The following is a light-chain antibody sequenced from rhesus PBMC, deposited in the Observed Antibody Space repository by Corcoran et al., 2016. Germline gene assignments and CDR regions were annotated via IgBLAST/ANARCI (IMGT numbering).Light chain of an antibody. V-gene: IGLV2-23*01. CDR1: SNDVGSYDY. Sequence: QAALTQPPSVSGSPGQSVTISCTGTSNDVGSYDYVSWYQQHPGTAPKLMIYEVSKRPSGVSDRFSGSKSGNTASLTISGLQAEDEADYYCSSYAGSNTFIFGAGTRLTVL. CDR3: SSYAGSNTFI. J-gene: IGLJ1*01. CDR2: EVS.